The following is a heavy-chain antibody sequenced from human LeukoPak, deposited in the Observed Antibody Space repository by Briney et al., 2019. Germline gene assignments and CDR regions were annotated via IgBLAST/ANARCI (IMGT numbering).Heavy chain of an antibody. D-gene: IGHD1-26*01. Sequence: GRSLRLSCAASGFIFSAYGMHWVRQAPGKGLEWVALMAGDGSSIYYADSVKGRFTISRDNSKNTVYLQMNSLRPEDTAVYCCAKAAVYSKRWTPFDDWGRRTLVTVSS. J-gene: IGHJ4*02. V-gene: IGHV3-30*18. CDR3: AKAAVYSKRWTPFDD. CDR1: GFIFSAYG. CDR2: MAGDGSSI.